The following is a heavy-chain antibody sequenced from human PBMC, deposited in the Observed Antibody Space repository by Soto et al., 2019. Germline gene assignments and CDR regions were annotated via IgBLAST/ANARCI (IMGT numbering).Heavy chain of an antibody. V-gene: IGHV4-31*03. Sequence: SETLSLTCTVSGGSISSGGYYWSWIRQHPGKGLEWIGYIYYSGSTYYNPSLKGRVTISVDTSKNQFSLKLSSVTAADTAVYYCARSYYDFWSGYYSDYYYGMDVWGQGTTVTVSS. D-gene: IGHD3-3*01. CDR2: IYYSGST. CDR1: GGSISSGGYY. CDR3: ARSYYDFWSGYYSDYYYGMDV. J-gene: IGHJ6*02.